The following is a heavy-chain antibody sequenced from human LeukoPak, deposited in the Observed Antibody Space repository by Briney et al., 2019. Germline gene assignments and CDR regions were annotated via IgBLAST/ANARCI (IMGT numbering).Heavy chain of an antibody. CDR2: INPNSGGT. J-gene: IGHJ5*02. V-gene: IGHV1-2*02. Sequence: GASVKVSCKASGYTFTSYAMNWVRQAPGQGLEWMGWINPNSGGTNYAQKFQGRVTMTRDTSISTAYMELSRLRSDDTAVYYCARNYGSGTANWFDPWGQGTLVTVSS. CDR3: ARNYGSGTANWFDP. CDR1: GYTFTSYA. D-gene: IGHD3-10*01.